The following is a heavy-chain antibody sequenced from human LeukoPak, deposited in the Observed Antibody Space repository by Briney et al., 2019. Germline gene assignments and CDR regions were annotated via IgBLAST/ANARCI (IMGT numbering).Heavy chain of an antibody. CDR2: ISGSGGST. D-gene: IGHD2-2*01. Sequence: PGGSLRLSCAASGFTFSSYAMSWVRHAPGKGLEWVSVISGSGGSTYYADSVKGRFTISRDNSKNTLYLQMSSLRAEGTAVYYCAKDRSCSSPSCYGGFEYWGQGTLVTVSS. CDR1: GFTFSSYA. V-gene: IGHV3-23*01. J-gene: IGHJ4*02. CDR3: AKDRSCSSPSCYGGFEY.